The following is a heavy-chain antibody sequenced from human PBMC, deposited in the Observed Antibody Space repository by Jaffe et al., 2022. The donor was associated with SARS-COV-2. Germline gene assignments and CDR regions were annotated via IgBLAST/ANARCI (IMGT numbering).Heavy chain of an antibody. J-gene: IGHJ5*02. D-gene: IGHD3-10*01. CDR3: ARGLMVRGFIGGNWFDP. CDR2: ISYDGSND. Sequence: QGQLVESGGGVVQPGRSLRLSCAASGFTFSSYDMHWVRQTPGEGLEWLAVISYDGSNDYYADSVKGRFTISRDNSKNILYLQMNRLRADDTAVYHCARGLMVRGFIGGNWFDPWGQGTLVTVSS. V-gene: IGHV3-30*04. CDR1: GFTFSSYD.